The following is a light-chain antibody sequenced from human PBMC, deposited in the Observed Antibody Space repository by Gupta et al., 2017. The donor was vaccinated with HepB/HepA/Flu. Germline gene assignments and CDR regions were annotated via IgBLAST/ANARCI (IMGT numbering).Light chain of an antibody. Sequence: EIVMTQSPATLSVSPGERATLYCRASQSVSSNLAWYQQKPGQAPRLRIYGASTRATGIPARFSGSGSGTEFTLTISSLQSEDFAVYYCQQYNNWPPLFTFGPGTKVDIK. CDR2: GAS. CDR3: QQYNNWPPLFT. V-gene: IGKV3-15*01. CDR1: QSVSSN. J-gene: IGKJ3*01.